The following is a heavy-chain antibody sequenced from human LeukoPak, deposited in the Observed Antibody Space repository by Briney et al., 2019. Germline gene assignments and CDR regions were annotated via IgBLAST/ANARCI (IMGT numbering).Heavy chain of an antibody. D-gene: IGHD3-3*01. CDR1: GFTFSSYG. V-gene: IGHV3-30*02. Sequence: GGSLRLSCAASGFTFSSYGMHWVRQAPGKGLEWVAFIRYDGSNKYYADSVKGRFTISRDNSKNTLYLQMNSLGAEDTAVYYCAKAFTYYDFWSGYDYWGQGTLVTVSS. J-gene: IGHJ4*02. CDR2: IRYDGSNK. CDR3: AKAFTYYDFWSGYDY.